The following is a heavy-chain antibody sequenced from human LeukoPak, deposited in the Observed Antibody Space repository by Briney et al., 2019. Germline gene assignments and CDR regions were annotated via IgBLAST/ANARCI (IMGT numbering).Heavy chain of an antibody. CDR1: GYTFTRHG. D-gene: IGHD3-9*01. V-gene: IGHV1-8*01. J-gene: IGHJ4*02. CDR2: MNPNSGNT. CDR3: ARGDWVPEY. Sequence: ASVKVSCKASGYTFTRHGINWVRQAPGQGLEWMGWMNPNSGNTGYAQKFQGRVTMTRNTSISTAYMELSSLRSEDTAVYYCARGDWVPEYWGQGTLVTVSS.